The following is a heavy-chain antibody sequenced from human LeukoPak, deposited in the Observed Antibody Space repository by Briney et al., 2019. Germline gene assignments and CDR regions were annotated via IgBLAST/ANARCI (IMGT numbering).Heavy chain of an antibody. V-gene: IGHV1-46*01. Sequence: ASVKVSCKASGYTFTSYYMHWVRQAPGQGLEWMGIINPSGGSTSCAQKFQGRVTMTRDTSTSTVYMELSSLRSEDTAVYYCARDGYYGSGSGGYFQHWGQGTLVTVSS. CDR2: INPSGGST. J-gene: IGHJ1*01. CDR3: ARDGYYGSGSGGYFQH. D-gene: IGHD3-10*01. CDR1: GYTFTSYY.